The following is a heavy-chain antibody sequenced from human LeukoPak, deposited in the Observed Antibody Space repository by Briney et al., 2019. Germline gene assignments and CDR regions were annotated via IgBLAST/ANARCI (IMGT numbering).Heavy chain of an antibody. V-gene: IGHV4-34*01. CDR1: GGSFSGYY. Sequence: SETLSLTCAVYGGSFSGYYWSWVRQPPGKGLEWIGEINHSGSTNYHPSLKSRVTISVDTSKNQFSLRLSSVTAADTAVYYCARGQKYRSGYTVTELGSGYFDYWGQGTLVTVSS. J-gene: IGHJ4*02. D-gene: IGHD5-18*01. CDR2: INHSGST. CDR3: ARGQKYRSGYTVTELGSGYFDY.